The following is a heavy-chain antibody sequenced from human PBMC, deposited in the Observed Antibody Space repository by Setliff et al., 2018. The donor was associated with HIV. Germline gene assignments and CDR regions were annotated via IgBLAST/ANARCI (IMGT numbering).Heavy chain of an antibody. D-gene: IGHD2-2*01. CDR1: GYTVTTYG. Sequence: ASVKVSCKASGYTVTTYGISWVRQAPGQRLEWMGRIDTDNGYRRYSPKLQGRVTITKETSANTAYMELRGLRSEDTAVYYCARWCAAAGCYPAIYHFDSWGQGTLVTVSS. CDR2: IDTDNGYR. CDR3: ARWCAAAGCYPAIYHFDS. J-gene: IGHJ4*02. V-gene: IGHV1-3*04.